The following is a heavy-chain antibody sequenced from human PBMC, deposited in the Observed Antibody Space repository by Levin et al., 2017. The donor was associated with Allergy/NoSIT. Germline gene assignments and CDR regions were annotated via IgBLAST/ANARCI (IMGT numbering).Heavy chain of an antibody. CDR3: TRGCGDNCHSNLQH. D-gene: IGHD4-23*01. CDR1: GFAFSTYA. CDR2: ISSGGSA. V-gene: IGHV3-23*01. J-gene: IGHJ1*01. Sequence: PGGSLRLSCAASGFAFSTYAMSWVRQAPGRGLEWVSGISSGGSAYYADSVKGRFTISRDNYKDTLYLQMNSLRAEDTALYFCTRGCGDNCHSNLQHWGQGTLVTVSS.